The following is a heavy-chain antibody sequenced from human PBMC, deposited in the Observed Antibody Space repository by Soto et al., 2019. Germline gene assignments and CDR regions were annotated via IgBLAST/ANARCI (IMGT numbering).Heavy chain of an antibody. V-gene: IGHV3-9*01. CDR1: GFTFDDYA. Sequence: EVQLVESGGGLVQPGRSLRLSCAASGFTFDDYAMHWVRQAPGKGLEWVSGISWNSGSIGYADFVKGRFTTSRDNAKNSLYLQMNSLRAEDTALYYCAKGGGYTAMVPERMDVWGQGTTVTVSS. J-gene: IGHJ6*02. D-gene: IGHD5-18*01. CDR2: ISWNSGSI. CDR3: AKGGGYTAMVPERMDV.